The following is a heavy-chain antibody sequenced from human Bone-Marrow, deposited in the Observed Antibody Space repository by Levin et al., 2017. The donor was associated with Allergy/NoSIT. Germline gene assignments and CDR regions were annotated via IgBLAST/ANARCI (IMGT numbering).Heavy chain of an antibody. CDR1: GFTFSGYW. D-gene: IGHD2-8*01. Sequence: GGSLRLSSASSGFTFSGYWMAWVRQAPGKGLEWVANINRDGGDGYYVDSVKGRFTISRDNARNSLDLQMNSLRVEDTAVYYCARNGAWSFEFWGQGTLVTVSS. V-gene: IGHV3-7*02. CDR3: ARNGAWSFEF. J-gene: IGHJ4*02. CDR2: INRDGGDG.